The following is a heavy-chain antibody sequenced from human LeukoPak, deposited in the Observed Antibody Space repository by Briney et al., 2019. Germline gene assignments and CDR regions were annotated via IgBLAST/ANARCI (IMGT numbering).Heavy chain of an antibody. CDR3: ASPIAARQGGFDY. D-gene: IGHD6-6*01. J-gene: IGHJ4*02. Sequence: GESLKISCKGSGYSFTSYWIGWVRQMPGKGLEWMGIIYPGDSDTRYSPSFQGQVTISADKSISTAYLRWSSLKASDTAMYYCASPIAARQGGFDYWGQGTLVTVSS. CDR1: GYSFTSYW. CDR2: IYPGDSDT. V-gene: IGHV5-51*01.